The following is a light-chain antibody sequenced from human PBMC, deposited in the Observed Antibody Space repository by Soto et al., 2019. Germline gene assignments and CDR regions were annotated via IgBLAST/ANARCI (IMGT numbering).Light chain of an antibody. CDR3: QSYDDSLSGWV. CDR1: SSNIGAGHA. CDR2: GNS. V-gene: IGLV1-40*01. J-gene: IGLJ3*02. Sequence: QSVLTQPPSVSGAPGQRVTISCTGSSSNIGAGHALHWYQHLPGAAPKLLMYGNSDRPSGVPDRFSGSQSGTSASLAITGLQPEDEADYYCQSYDDSLSGWVFGGGTKLTVL.